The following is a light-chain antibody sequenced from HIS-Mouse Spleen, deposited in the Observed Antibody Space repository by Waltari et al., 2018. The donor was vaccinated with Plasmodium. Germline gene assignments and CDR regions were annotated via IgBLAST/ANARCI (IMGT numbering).Light chain of an antibody. V-gene: IGKV3-11*01. Sequence: DIVLTQSPATLSLSPGERATLSCRARQSVSSYLAWYQQKPGQAPRLLIYDASNRATGIPARFSGSGSGTDFTLTISSLEPEDVAVYYCQQRSNWPRVLTFGGGTKVEIK. CDR2: DAS. CDR3: QQRSNWPRVLT. CDR1: QSVSSY. J-gene: IGKJ4*01.